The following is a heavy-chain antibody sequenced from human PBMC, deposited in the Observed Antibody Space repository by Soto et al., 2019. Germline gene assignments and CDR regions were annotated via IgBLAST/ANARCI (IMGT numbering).Heavy chain of an antibody. J-gene: IGHJ3*02. CDR2: INPNSGGT. CDR3: ARDGGYSSSSFFAFDI. D-gene: IGHD6-6*01. Sequence: ASVKVSCKASGYTFTGYYMHWVRQAPGQGLEWMGWINPNSGGTNYAQKFQGWVTMTRDTSISTAYMELSRLRSDDTAVYYCARDGGYSSSSFFAFDIWGQGTMVTVSS. CDR1: GYTFTGYY. V-gene: IGHV1-2*04.